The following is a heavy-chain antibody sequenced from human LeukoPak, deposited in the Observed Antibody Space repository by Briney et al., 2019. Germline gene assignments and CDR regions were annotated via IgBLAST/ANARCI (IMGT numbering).Heavy chain of an antibody. CDR2: INPNSGGT. V-gene: IGHV1-2*02. J-gene: IGHJ5*02. Sequence: ASVKVSCKASGYTFTGYYMHWVRQAPGQGLEWMGWINPNSGGTNYAQKFQGRVTMTRDTSISTAYMELSRLRPDDTAVYYCARGHSSGWGSWFDPWGQGTLVTVSS. CDR1: GYTFTGYY. CDR3: ARGHSSGWGSWFDP. D-gene: IGHD6-19*01.